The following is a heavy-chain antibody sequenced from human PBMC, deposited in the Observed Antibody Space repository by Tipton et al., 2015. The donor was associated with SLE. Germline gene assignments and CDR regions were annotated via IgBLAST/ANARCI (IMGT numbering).Heavy chain of an antibody. CDR2: ISYSGNT. J-gene: IGHJ6*04. V-gene: IGHV4-39*07. D-gene: IGHD1-7*01. CDR1: GGSIRSSNYH. CDR3: ARATDWNLSPDV. Sequence: TLSLTCTVSGGSIRSSNYHWGWIRQPPGKGLEWIGSISYSGNTYYNPSLKSRLTISVDTSKDQFSLRLTSVTAADTAVYYCARATDWNLSPDVWGKGTTVTVSS.